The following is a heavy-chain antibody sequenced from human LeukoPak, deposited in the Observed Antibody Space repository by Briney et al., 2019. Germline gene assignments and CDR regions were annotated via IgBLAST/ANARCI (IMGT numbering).Heavy chain of an antibody. CDR1: GGSISSYY. CDR3: ARHRWALDS. J-gene: IGHJ4*02. V-gene: IGHV4-59*08. CDR2: IHYSGSA. D-gene: IGHD4-23*01. Sequence: SETLSLTCSVSGGSISSYYWSWIRQPPGQGLEWIGHIHYSGSASYSPSFKSRVTISVDTPENQFSLKLTSVTAADTAVYYCARHRWALDSWGQGTLVTVSS.